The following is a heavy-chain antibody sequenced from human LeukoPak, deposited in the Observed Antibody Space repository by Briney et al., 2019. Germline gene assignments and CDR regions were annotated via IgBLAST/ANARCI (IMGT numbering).Heavy chain of an antibody. CDR2: INHSGST. J-gene: IGHJ6*02. Sequence: SETLSLTCAVYGVSFSGYYWIWIRQPPGKGLEWIGEINHSGSTNYTPSLKSRVTISVDTSKNQFSLKVSSVTAADTAVYYCGATYSSSSDVWGQGTTVTVSS. V-gene: IGHV4-34*01. CDR1: GVSFSGYY. CDR3: GATYSSSSDV. D-gene: IGHD6-6*01.